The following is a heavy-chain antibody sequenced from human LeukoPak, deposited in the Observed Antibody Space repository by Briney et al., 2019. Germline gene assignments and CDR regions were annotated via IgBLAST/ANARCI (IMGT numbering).Heavy chain of an antibody. J-gene: IGHJ6*02. CDR2: IIPILGIA. V-gene: IGHV1-69*04. Sequence: ASVKVSCKASGGTFSSYAISWVRQAPGQGLEWMGRIIPILGIANYAQKFQGRVTITADKSTSTTYMELSSLRSEDTAVYYCARAITMVRGSTYCYYGMDVWGQGTTVTVSS. CDR1: GGTFSSYA. D-gene: IGHD3-10*01. CDR3: ARAITMVRGSTYCYYGMDV.